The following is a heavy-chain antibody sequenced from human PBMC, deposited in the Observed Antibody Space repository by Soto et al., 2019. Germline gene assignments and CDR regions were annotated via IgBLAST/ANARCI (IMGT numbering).Heavy chain of an antibody. CDR3: AKDLGYDFWSGSSGMDV. CDR2: ISGSAAST. D-gene: IGHD3-3*01. Sequence: GGSLRLSCAASGFTFSSYAMTWVRQAPGKGLEWVSVISGSAASTYHADSVKGRFSISRDNSKNTLYLQMNSLRAEDTAVYYCAKDLGYDFWSGSSGMDVWGQGTTVTVSS. CDR1: GFTFSSYA. V-gene: IGHV3-23*01. J-gene: IGHJ6*02.